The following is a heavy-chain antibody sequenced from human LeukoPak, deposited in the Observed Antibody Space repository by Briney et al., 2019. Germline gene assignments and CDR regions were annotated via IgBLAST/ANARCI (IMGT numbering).Heavy chain of an antibody. CDR3: ARGPPRGPETPGSFDI. D-gene: IGHD1-14*01. V-gene: IGHV4-4*02. Sequence: PSETLSLTCAVSGGSISSSNWWSWVRQPPGKGLEWIGEIYHSGSTNYNPSLKSRVTISVDKSKNQFSLKLSSVTAADTAVYYCARGPPRGPETPGSFDIWGQGTMVTVSS. CDR2: IYHSGST. CDR1: GGSISSSNW. J-gene: IGHJ3*02.